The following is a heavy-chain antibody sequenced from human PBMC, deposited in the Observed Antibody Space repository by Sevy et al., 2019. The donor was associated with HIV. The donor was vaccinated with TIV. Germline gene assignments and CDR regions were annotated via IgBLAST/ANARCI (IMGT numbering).Heavy chain of an antibody. CDR3: ARGKSGYGYGLDY. CDR2: IYSDGST. CDR1: GFPVSSNY. D-gene: IGHD5-18*01. Sequence: GGSLRLSCAASGFPVSSNYMSWVRQAPGKGLERVSVIYSDGSTYHADSVKGRFTISRDNSKNTLYLQMNSLRVEDTAVYYCARGKSGYGYGLDYWGQGTLVTVSS. V-gene: IGHV3-66*01. J-gene: IGHJ4*02.